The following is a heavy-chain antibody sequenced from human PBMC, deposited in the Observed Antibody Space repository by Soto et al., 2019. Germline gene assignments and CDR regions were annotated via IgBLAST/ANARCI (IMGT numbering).Heavy chain of an antibody. V-gene: IGHV3-30*04. CDR2: ISYDGRNK. J-gene: IGHJ4*02. Sequence: GGALRLSCATSGFTLSSYSMHWVRQAPGKGLEWVAVISYDGRNKYYADSVKGRFTISRDNSKNTLYLQMNSLRAEDTAVYYCAREADSGYGDYFDYWGQGTLVTVSS. CDR3: AREADSGYGDYFDY. CDR1: GFTLSSYS. D-gene: IGHD5-12*01.